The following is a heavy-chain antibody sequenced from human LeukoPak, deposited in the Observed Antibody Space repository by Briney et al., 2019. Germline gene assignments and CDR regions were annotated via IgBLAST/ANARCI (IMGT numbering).Heavy chain of an antibody. CDR2: ISSSGSTI. CDR3: ARDSGDSSSWHDFDY. J-gene: IGHJ4*02. V-gene: IGHV3-48*03. D-gene: IGHD6-13*01. CDR1: GFTFSSYE. Sequence: PGGSLRLSCAASGFTFSSYEMNWVRQAPGKGLEWVSYISSSGSTIYYADSVKGRFTISRDNAKNSLYLQMNSLRAEDTAVYYCARDSGDSSSWHDFDYWGQGTLVTVSS.